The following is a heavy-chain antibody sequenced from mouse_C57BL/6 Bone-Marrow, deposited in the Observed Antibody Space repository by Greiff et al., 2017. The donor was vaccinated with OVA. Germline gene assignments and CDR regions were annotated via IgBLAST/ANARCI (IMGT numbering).Heavy chain of an antibody. CDR1: GYTFTSYG. J-gene: IGHJ2*01. V-gene: IGHV1-81*01. Sequence: QVQLQQSGAELARPGASVKLSCKASGYTFTSYGISWVKQRTGQGLEWIGEIYPRSGNTYYNEKFKGKATLTADKSSSTAYMELRSLTSENSAVYVWARCRWLLRDFDYWGQGTTLTVSS. D-gene: IGHD2-3*01. CDR3: ARCRWLLRDFDY. CDR2: IYPRSGNT.